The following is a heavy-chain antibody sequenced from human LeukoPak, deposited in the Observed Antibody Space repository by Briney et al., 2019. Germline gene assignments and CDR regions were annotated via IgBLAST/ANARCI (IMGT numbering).Heavy chain of an antibody. V-gene: IGHV3-9*01. J-gene: IGHJ6*02. D-gene: IGHD1-26*01. CDR1: GFTFDDYA. CDR2: ISWNSGSI. CDR3: AHLVWEYVGGLDV. Sequence: GGSLGLSCAASGFTFDDYAMHWVRQAPGKGLEWVSGISWNSGSIGYADSVKGRFTISRDNAKNSLYLQMHSLRVEDTAVYYCAHLVWEYVGGLDVWGQGTTVTVSS.